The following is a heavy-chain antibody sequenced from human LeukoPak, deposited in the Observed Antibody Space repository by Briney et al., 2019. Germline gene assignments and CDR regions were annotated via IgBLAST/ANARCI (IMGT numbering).Heavy chain of an antibody. CDR3: ARVRDGSQHY. Sequence: GGSLRLSCAASGFTSSSYEMNWVRQAPGKGLEWVSYISSGGSTIYYADSVKGRFTISRDNAKNSLYLQMNSLRAEDTAVYYCARVRDGSQHYWGQGTLVTVSS. V-gene: IGHV3-48*03. CDR2: ISSGGSTI. CDR1: GFTSSSYE. J-gene: IGHJ4*02. D-gene: IGHD5-24*01.